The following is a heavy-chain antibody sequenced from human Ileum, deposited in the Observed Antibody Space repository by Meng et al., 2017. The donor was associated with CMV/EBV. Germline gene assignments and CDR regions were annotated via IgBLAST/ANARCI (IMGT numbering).Heavy chain of an antibody. CDR1: GYSFTSYW. CDR3: ARTIAAAGWFDP. D-gene: IGHD6-13*01. Sequence: SCKGSGYSFTSYWIGWVRKMPGKGLEWMGIIYPGDSDTRYSPSFQGQVTISADKSISTAYLQWSSLKASDTAMYYCARTIAAAGWFDPWGQGTLVTVSS. V-gene: IGHV5-51*01. CDR2: IYPGDSDT. J-gene: IGHJ5*02.